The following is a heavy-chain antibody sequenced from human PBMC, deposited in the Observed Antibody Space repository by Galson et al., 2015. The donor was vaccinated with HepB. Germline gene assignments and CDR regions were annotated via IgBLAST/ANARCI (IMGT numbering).Heavy chain of an antibody. CDR3: ARLPDGDSSGYFNPDSFSVVVSMDV. Sequence: PVKVSCKASGGTFSSYTISWVRQAPGQGLEWRGRIIPILGIANYAQKFQGRVTITADKSTSTAYMELNSLRSEDTAVYYCARLPDGDSSGYFNPDSFSVVVSMDVWGQGTTVTVSS. V-gene: IGHV1-69*02. CDR2: IIPILGIA. D-gene: IGHD3-22*01. CDR1: GGTFSSYT. J-gene: IGHJ6*02.